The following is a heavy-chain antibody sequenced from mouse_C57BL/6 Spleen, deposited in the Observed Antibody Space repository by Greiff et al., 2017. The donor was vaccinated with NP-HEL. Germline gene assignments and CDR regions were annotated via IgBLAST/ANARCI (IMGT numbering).Heavy chain of an antibody. V-gene: IGHV5-4*01. J-gene: IGHJ1*03. Sequence: EVKVVESGGGLVKPGGSLKLSCAASGFTFSSYAMSWVRQTPEKRLEWVATISDGGSYTYYPDNVKGRFTISRDNAKNNLYLQMSHLKSEDTAMYYCARERGYSNYEYFDVWGTGTTVTVSS. CDR2: ISDGGSYT. CDR3: ARERGYSNYEYFDV. CDR1: GFTFSSYA. D-gene: IGHD2-5*01.